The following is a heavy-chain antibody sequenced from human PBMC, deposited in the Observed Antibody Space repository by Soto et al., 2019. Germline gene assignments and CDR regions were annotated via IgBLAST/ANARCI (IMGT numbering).Heavy chain of an antibody. J-gene: IGHJ5*02. CDR2: IDSDGSST. CDR3: ARDRRDCSSTTCYRFDP. Sequence: GGSLRLSCAASGFTFSNYWMHWVRQAPGKGLVWVSRIDSDGSSTKYADSVKGRFTISRDNAKNTLYLQMNSLRAEDTAVYYWARDRRDCSSTTCYRFDPRGQGTLVTVSS. CDR1: GFTFSNYW. D-gene: IGHD2-2*01. V-gene: IGHV3-74*03.